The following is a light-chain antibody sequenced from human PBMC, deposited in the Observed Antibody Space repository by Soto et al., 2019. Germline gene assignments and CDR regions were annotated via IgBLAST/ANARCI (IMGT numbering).Light chain of an antibody. V-gene: IGKV3-20*01. CDR1: QTVRNNY. CDR2: DAS. Sequence: EFVLTQSPGTLSLSPGERATLSCRASQTVRNNYLAWYQQKPGQAPRLLIYDASSRATGIPARFSGSGSGTEFTLTISSLQSEDCAIYYCQQYHTWPITFGGGTRLEIK. J-gene: IGKJ5*01. CDR3: QQYHTWPIT.